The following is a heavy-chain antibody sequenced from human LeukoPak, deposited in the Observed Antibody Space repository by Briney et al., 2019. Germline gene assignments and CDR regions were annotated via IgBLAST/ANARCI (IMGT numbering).Heavy chain of an antibody. V-gene: IGHV3-30*02. CDR2: IAHHGNNK. CDR1: GFAFSRNA. D-gene: IGHD2-8*02. J-gene: IGHJ4*02. CDR3: AKDGSWSCTD. Sequence: PGGSLRLSCAASGFAFSRNAMHWVRQGPGKGLEWASYIAHHGNNKYYADSVKGRFTISRDNSKGTLFLQMNSLGPDDTAVYYCAKDGSWSCTDWGQGTLVTVSS.